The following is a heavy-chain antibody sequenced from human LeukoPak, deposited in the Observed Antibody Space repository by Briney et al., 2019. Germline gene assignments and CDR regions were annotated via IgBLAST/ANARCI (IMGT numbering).Heavy chain of an antibody. Sequence: ASVKVSCKASGDTFTSYGISWVRQAPVQGLEWRGCISAYNGNTNYVQKRQGRVTMTTDTSTSTAYMELRSLRSEDKAVYYCARTGILLWFGHYFDYWGQGTLVTVSS. D-gene: IGHD3-10*01. CDR1: GDTFTSYG. V-gene: IGHV1-18*01. CDR2: ISAYNGNT. CDR3: ARTGILLWFGHYFDY. J-gene: IGHJ4*02.